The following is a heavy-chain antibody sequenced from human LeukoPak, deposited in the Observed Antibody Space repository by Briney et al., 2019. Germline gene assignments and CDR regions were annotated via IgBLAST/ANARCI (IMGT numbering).Heavy chain of an antibody. J-gene: IGHJ3*02. CDR1: GYTFTGYY. Sequence: ASVKVSCKASGYTFTGYYMHWVRQAPGQGLEWMGWINPNSGGTNYAQKFQGRVTMTRDTSISTAYMELSRLRSDDTAVYYCARGTPYDFWSGYYTGPDAFDIWGQGTMVTVSS. CDR3: ARGTPYDFWSGYYTGPDAFDI. D-gene: IGHD3-3*01. V-gene: IGHV1-2*02. CDR2: INPNSGGT.